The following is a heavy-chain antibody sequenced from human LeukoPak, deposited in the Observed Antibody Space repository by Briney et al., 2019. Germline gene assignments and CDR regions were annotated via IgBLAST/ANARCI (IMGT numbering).Heavy chain of an antibody. D-gene: IGHD1-26*01. V-gene: IGHV3-23*01. J-gene: IGHJ4*02. CDR2: ISGSGTNT. CDR3: TIVGATRPS. CDR1: GFTFSSYA. Sequence: GGSLRLSCAASGFTFSSYAMNWVRQAPGKGLEWVSGISGSGTNTYYADSVKGRFTVSRDNSKNTLYLQMNSLRAEDTAVYYGTIVGATRPSRGQGTLVTVFS.